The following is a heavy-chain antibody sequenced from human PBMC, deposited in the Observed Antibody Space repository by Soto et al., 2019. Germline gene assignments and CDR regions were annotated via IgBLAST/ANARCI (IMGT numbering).Heavy chain of an antibody. J-gene: IGHJ6*02. CDR2: IAQDGREK. V-gene: IGHV3-7*03. CDR1: GFTSSSYW. D-gene: IGHD2-2*01. CDR3: ARGTELRYCTSSSCPGLDV. Sequence: EVQLVESGGGLVQPGGSLRLSCAASGFTSSSYWMTWVRQAPGKGLEWVANIAQDGREKHYVDSVKGRFTISRDNGKNSLSLQMNSLRAEDTAVYYCARGTELRYCTSSSCPGLDVWGQGTTVTVSS.